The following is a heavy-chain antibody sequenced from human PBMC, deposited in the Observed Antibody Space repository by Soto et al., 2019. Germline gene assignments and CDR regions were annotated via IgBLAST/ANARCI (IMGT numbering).Heavy chain of an antibody. CDR1: GGSISSYY. Sequence: PSETLSLTCTVSGGSISSYYLSWIRQPPGKGLEWIGYIYYSGSTNYNPSLKSRVTISVDTSKNQFSLKLSSVTAADTAVYYCAGGYGSGSYYIDYWGQGTLVTVSS. V-gene: IGHV4-59*08. J-gene: IGHJ4*02. CDR3: AGGYGSGSYYIDY. D-gene: IGHD3-10*01. CDR2: IYYSGST.